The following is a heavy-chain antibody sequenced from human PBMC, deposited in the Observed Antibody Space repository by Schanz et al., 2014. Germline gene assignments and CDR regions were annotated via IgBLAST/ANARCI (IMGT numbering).Heavy chain of an antibody. Sequence: QVQLVQSGAEVKKPGASVRLSCEASGYTFTSYDINWVRQAPGQGLEWMGWMNPNSGNTGYAQKFQGRVTMTEDTSTETAYMELSGLRSGDTAVYYCATNSPFRMVRGSNAFDAWGQGTMXTVSS. CDR3: ATNSPFRMVRGSNAFDA. J-gene: IGHJ3*01. CDR2: MNPNSGNT. CDR1: GYTFTSYD. V-gene: IGHV1-8*02. D-gene: IGHD3-10*01.